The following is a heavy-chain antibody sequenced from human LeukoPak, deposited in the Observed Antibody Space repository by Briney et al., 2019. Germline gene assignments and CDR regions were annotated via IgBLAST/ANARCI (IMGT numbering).Heavy chain of an antibody. CDR1: GFTFSSYA. J-gene: IGHJ6*03. Sequence: PGGSLRLSCAASGFTFSSYAMSWVRQAPGRGLEWVSTITGSTGSTSYADSVKGRFTISRDNSKNTLFLQMHSLRAEDTAVYYCAKGRGSLTAYMDVWGKGTTVTVSS. CDR3: AKGRGSLTAYMDV. D-gene: IGHD6-13*01. V-gene: IGHV3-23*01. CDR2: ITGSTGST.